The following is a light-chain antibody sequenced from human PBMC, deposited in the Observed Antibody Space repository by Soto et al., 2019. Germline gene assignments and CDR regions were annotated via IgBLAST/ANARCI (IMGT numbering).Light chain of an antibody. V-gene: IGKV3-20*01. CDR1: KSVSSS. CDR2: GAS. J-gene: IGKJ4*01. CDR3: QQYGSSPPLT. Sequence: EIVLTQSPGTLSLSPVERATLSCRTNKSVSSSLAWYQQKPGQAPRLLIYGASSRATGITDRFSGSGSGTDFTRTISKLEAEDFAVYYCQQYGSSPPLTFGGWTKVEIK.